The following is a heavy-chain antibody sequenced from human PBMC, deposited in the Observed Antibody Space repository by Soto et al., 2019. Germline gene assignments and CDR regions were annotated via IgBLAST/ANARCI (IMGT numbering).Heavy chain of an antibody. D-gene: IGHD6-13*01. V-gene: IGHV4-4*02. Sequence: GTLSLPCAVSGGSLSISNWWSWVLQPPGKGLEWIWEIYHSGSTKYNPSLNSRVTISVDKSNNHFSLKLSSVTAPDTAVYYCARDAIAAAGTTFDPWGQGTLVTVS. CDR3: ARDAIAAAGTTFDP. J-gene: IGHJ5*02. CDR1: GGSLSISNW. CDR2: IYHSGST.